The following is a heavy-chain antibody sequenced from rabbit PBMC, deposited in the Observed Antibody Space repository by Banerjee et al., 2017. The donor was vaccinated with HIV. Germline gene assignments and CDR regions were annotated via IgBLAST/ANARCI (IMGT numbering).Heavy chain of an antibody. J-gene: IGHJ4*01. Sequence: QSLEESGGDLVKPGASLTLTCTASGFSFSSSYWICWVRQAPGKGLEWIGCIDTGSGGTAYASWAKGRFTISKTSSTTVTLQMTSLTAADTATYFCAREHYYNYAYGSYGYTAGYFSLWGQGTLVT. CDR1: GFSFSSSYW. CDR3: AREHYYNYAYGSYGYTAGYFSL. D-gene: IGHD6-1*01. V-gene: IGHV1S40*01. CDR2: IDTGSGGT.